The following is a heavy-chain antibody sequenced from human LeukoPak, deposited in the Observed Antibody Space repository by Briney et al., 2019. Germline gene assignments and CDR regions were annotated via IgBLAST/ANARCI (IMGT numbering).Heavy chain of an antibody. CDR1: GFTFSSYW. V-gene: IGHV3-74*01. CDR3: ARDFLHYYDSSGYYDY. J-gene: IGHJ4*02. CDR2: INSDGSST. D-gene: IGHD3-22*01. Sequence: GGSLRLSCAASGFTFSSYWMHWVRQAPGKGLVWVSRINSDGSSTSYADSVRGRFSISRDNAMNTLYLQMNSLRAEDTAVYYCARDFLHYYDSSGYYDYWGQGTLVTVSS.